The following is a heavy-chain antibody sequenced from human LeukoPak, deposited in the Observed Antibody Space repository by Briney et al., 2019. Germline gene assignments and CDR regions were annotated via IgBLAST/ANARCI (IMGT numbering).Heavy chain of an antibody. CDR2: ISAYNGNT. J-gene: IGHJ6*02. CDR3: ARDRYCSGGSCYSNYYGMDV. D-gene: IGHD2-15*01. V-gene: IGHV1-18*01. Sequence: GALVKVSCKASGYTFASYGFTWVRQAPGQGLEWMGWISAYNGNTNYAQKLQGRVTMTTDTSTSTAYMELRSLRSDDTAVYYCARDRYCSGGSCYSNYYGMDVWGQGTTVTVSS. CDR1: GYTFASYG.